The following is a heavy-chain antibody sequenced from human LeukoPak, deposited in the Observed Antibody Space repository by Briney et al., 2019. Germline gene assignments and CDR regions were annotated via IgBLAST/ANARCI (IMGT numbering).Heavy chain of an antibody. D-gene: IGHD3-22*01. Sequence: ASVKVSCKASGYTFTSYGISWVRQAPGQGLEWMGGIIPIFGTANYAQKFQGRVTITADESTSTAYMELSSLRSEDTAVYYCARGVPRGYYYDSSGYYNDYWGQGTLVTVSS. J-gene: IGHJ4*02. CDR3: ARGVPRGYYYDSSGYYNDY. CDR2: IIPIFGTA. CDR1: GYTFTSYG. V-gene: IGHV1-69*13.